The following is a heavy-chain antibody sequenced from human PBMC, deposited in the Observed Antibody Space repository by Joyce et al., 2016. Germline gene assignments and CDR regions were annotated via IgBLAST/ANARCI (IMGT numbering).Heavy chain of an antibody. J-gene: IGHJ4*02. D-gene: IGHD2-21*02. CDR3: ATPAGGAWLDY. Sequence: QVQLVQSGAEMRNPGTPVKFSFKTSGYTFTSCVIHWVRQAPGQGFEWMGWINAGSGYTKYSEKRQERFTITRDTSAIAVCMELGSVKSEDTAVYFCATPAGGAWLDYWGQGTLVTVSS. CDR2: INAGSGYT. CDR1: GYTFTSCV. V-gene: IGHV1-3*01.